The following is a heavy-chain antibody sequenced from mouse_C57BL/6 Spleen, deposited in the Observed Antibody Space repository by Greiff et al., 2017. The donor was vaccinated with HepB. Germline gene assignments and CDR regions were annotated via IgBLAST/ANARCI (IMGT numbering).Heavy chain of an antibody. CDR2: IYPRSGNT. CDR3: ARGGTGTNYFDY. V-gene: IGHV1-81*01. J-gene: IGHJ2*01. Sequence: QVQLQQSGAELARPGASVKLSCKASGYTFTSYGISWVKQRTGQGLEWIGEIYPRSGNTYYNEKFKGKATLTADKSSSTAYMELRSLTSEDSAIYFCARGGTGTNYFDYGGQGTTLTVSS. CDR1: GYTFTSYG. D-gene: IGHD4-1*01.